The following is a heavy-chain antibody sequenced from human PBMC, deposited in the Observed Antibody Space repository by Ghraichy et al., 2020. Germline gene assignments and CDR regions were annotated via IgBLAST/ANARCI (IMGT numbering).Heavy chain of an antibody. Sequence: SETLSLTCTVSGGSISSYYWSWIRQPPGKGLEWIGYIYYSGSTNYNPSLKSRVTISVDTSKNQFSLKLSSVTAADTAVYYCARGVRLGELSPTKTYYYYGMDVWGQGTTVTVSS. CDR3: ARGVRLGELSPTKTYYYYGMDV. CDR1: GGSISSYY. D-gene: IGHD3-16*02. CDR2: IYYSGST. V-gene: IGHV4-59*01. J-gene: IGHJ6*02.